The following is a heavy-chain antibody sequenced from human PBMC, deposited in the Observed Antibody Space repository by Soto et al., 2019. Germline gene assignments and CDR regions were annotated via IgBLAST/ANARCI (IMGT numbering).Heavy chain of an antibody. Sequence: RGSLRLSCAASGFPFSSYAMSWFRQAPGKGLEWVSAISGSGGSTYYADSVKGRFTISRDNSKNTLYLQMNSLRAEDTAVYYCAKGLMITFGGVIATPFDYWGQGTLVTVSS. CDR2: ISGSGGST. CDR3: AKGLMITFGGVIATPFDY. D-gene: IGHD3-16*02. V-gene: IGHV3-23*01. CDR1: GFPFSSYA. J-gene: IGHJ4*02.